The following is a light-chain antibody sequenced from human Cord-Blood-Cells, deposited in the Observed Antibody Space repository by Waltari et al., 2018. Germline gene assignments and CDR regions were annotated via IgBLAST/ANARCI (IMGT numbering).Light chain of an antibody. V-gene: IGKV1-39*01. CDR1: QSISSY. Sequence: DIEMTQSPSSLHASVGDRVTITCRASQSISSYLNWYQQKPGKAPKLLIYAASSLQSGVPSRFSGSGSGTDFTLTISSLQPEDFATYYCQQSYSTPYTFGQGTKLEIK. CDR2: AAS. CDR3: QQSYSTPYT. J-gene: IGKJ2*01.